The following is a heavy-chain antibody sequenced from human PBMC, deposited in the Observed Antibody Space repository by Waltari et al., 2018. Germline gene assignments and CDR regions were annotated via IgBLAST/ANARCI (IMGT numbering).Heavy chain of an antibody. D-gene: IGHD3-10*01. J-gene: IGHJ4*02. CDR2: INSDGSST. Sequence: EVQLVESGGGLVQPGGSLSLSCTSPSSTFSTTWMHWVRQAPGKGLVWVSRINSDGSSTTYADSVRGRFTVSRDNAKNTMYLQMNSLRAEDTAVYYCARDRYYTIDYWGQGTLVTVSS. CDR3: ARDRYYTIDY. V-gene: IGHV3-74*03. CDR1: SSTFSTTW.